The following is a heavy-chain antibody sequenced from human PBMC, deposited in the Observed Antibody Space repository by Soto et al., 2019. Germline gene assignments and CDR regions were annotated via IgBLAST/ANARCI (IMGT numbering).Heavy chain of an antibody. Sequence: ASVKVSCKASGDTFTSYYMHWVRQAPGQGLEWMGIINPSGGSTSYAQKFQGRVTMTRDTSTSTVYMELSSLRSEDTAVYYCARGGVTGTTGGGYYYYGMDVWGQGTTVTV. CDR3: ARGGVTGTTGGGYYYYGMDV. V-gene: IGHV1-46*01. CDR2: INPSGGST. CDR1: GDTFTSYY. J-gene: IGHJ6*02. D-gene: IGHD1-7*01.